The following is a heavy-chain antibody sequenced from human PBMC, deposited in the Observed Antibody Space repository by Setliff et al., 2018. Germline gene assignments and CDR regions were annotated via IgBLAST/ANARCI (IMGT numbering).Heavy chain of an antibody. CDR3: AREGYGDYAPRPYFGMDV. V-gene: IGHV3-7*01. Sequence: GSLRLSCSASGFTFNNYWMGWVRQIPGKGLEWVANIKEDGNEKYYVDSMKGRISISRDNARNSLYLQMSTLRVEDTAVYYCAREGYGDYAPRPYFGMDVWGQGTTVTVSS. D-gene: IGHD4-17*01. J-gene: IGHJ6*02. CDR2: IKEDGNEK. CDR1: GFTFNNYW.